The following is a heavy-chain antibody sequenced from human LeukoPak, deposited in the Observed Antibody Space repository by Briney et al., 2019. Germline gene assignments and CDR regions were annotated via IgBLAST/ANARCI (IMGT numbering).Heavy chain of an antibody. CDR2: IYHSGST. V-gene: IGHV4-30-2*01. J-gene: IGHJ3*02. CDR3: ARGIVATISGDDAFDI. Sequence: PSETLSLTCAVSGVSISSGGYSWSWIRQPPGKGLEWIGYIYHSGSTYYSPSLKSRVTISVDRSKNQFSLKLSSVTAADTAVYYCARGIVATISGDDAFDIWGQGTMVTVSS. D-gene: IGHD5-12*01. CDR1: GVSISSGGYS.